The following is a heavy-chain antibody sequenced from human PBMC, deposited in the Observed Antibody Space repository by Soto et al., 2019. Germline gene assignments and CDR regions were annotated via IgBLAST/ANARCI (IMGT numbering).Heavy chain of an antibody. Sequence: GGSLRLSCAASGLNFEKCSMNWVRQPPGKGPEWLASISPASTYIRYADSVKGRFTISRDNARNSLSLQMMSLRADDTAMYYCAADTGDIEVVPATTWGQGTLVTVSS. CDR1: GLNFEKCS. V-gene: IGHV3-21*04. J-gene: IGHJ4*02. D-gene: IGHD2-15*01. CDR3: AADTGDIEVVPATT. CDR2: ISPASTYI.